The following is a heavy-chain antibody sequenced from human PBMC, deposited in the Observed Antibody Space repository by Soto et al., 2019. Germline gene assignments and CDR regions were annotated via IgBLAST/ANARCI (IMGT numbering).Heavy chain of an antibody. D-gene: IGHD1-26*01. CDR3: ASGSVEMATPVDY. J-gene: IGHJ4*02. CDR2: IIPIFGTA. V-gene: IGHV1-69*12. CDR1: GGTFSSYA. Sequence: QVQLVQSGAEVKKPGFSVKVSCKASGGTFSSYAISWVRQAPGQGLEWMGGIIPIFGTANHGQKFQGRVTTTADDTTSTAYMELSSLRSEDTAVYYWASGSVEMATPVDYWGQGTLVTVSS.